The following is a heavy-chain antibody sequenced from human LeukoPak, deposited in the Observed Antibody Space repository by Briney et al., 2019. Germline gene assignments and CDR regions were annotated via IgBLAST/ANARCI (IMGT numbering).Heavy chain of an antibody. CDR1: GGSISSSPYY. V-gene: IGHV4-39*07. CDR3: ARGKYDYVWGSYRSNRYYYYMDV. CDR2: ISYSGST. J-gene: IGHJ6*03. D-gene: IGHD3-16*02. Sequence: TSETLSLTCTVSGGSISSSPYYWGWIRQPPGKGLEWIGSISYSGSTFYNPSLKSRVTISVDTSKNQFSLKLRSVTAADTAVYYCARGKYDYVWGSYRSNRYYYYMDVWGKGTTVTVSS.